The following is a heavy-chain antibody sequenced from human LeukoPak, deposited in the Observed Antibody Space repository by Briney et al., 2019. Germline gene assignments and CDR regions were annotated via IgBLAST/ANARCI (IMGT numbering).Heavy chain of an antibody. D-gene: IGHD6-19*01. CDR3: ARPGAVADAFDI. Sequence: SETLSLTCTVSGGSISSSSYYWGWIRQPPAKGLEWIGSIYYSGSTYYNPSLKSRVTISVDTSKNQFSLKLSSVTAADTAVYYCARPGAVADAFDIWGQGTMVTVSS. CDR1: GGSISSSSYY. J-gene: IGHJ3*02. V-gene: IGHV4-39*01. CDR2: IYYSGST.